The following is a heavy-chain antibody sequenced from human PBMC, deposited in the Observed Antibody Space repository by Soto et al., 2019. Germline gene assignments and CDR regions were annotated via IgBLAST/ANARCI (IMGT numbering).Heavy chain of an antibody. CDR3: AKSIVVVVAASRNYYYYGMDV. D-gene: IGHD2-15*01. Sequence: SATLSLTCAVHGGSFSGYYWRWIRQPPGRGLEWIGEINHSGSTNYNPSLKSRVTISVDTSKNQFSLKLSSVTAADTAVYYCAKSIVVVVAASRNYYYYGMDVWGQGTTVTVSS. V-gene: IGHV4-34*01. CDR2: INHSGST. J-gene: IGHJ6*02. CDR1: GGSFSGYY.